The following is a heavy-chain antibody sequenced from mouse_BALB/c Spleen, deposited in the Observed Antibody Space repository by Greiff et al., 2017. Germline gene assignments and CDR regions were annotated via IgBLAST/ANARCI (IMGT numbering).Heavy chain of an antibody. V-gene: IGHV2-9*02. CDR1: GFSLTSYG. D-gene: IGHD1-1*01. CDR2: IWAGGST. J-gene: IGHJ3*01. CDR3: ARAGGTTVVATPAY. Sequence: VQLVESGPGLVAPSQSLSITCTVSGFSLTSYGVHWVRQPPGKGLEWLGVIWAGGSTNYNSALMSRLSISKDNSKSQVFLKMNSLQTDDTAMYYCARAGGTTVVATPAYWGQGTLVTVSA.